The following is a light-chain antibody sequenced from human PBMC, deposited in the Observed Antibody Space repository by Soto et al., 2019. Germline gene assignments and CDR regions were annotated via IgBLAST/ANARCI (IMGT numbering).Light chain of an antibody. Sequence: QSALTQPRSVSGSPGQSVTISCTGTSSDVGGYNYVSWYQHHPGKAPKLMIYDVSKRPSGVPDRFSGSKSGNTASLTISGLQAEDEADYFCKSYAGSNTYVFGSGTKLTVL. V-gene: IGLV2-11*01. CDR1: SSDVGGYNY. CDR2: DVS. CDR3: KSYAGSNTYV. J-gene: IGLJ1*01.